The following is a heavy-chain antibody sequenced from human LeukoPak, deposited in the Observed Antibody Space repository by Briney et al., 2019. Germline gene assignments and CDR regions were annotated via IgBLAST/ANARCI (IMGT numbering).Heavy chain of an antibody. CDR3: AKDWSTYYYYGMDV. Sequence: PGRSLRLSCAASGFTFSSYGMHWVRQAPGKGLEWVAVISYDGSNKYYADSVKGRFTISRDNSKNTLYLQMNSLRAEDTAVYYCAKDWSTYYYYGMDVWGQGTTVTVSS. V-gene: IGHV3-30*18. CDR1: GFTFSSYG. CDR2: ISYDGSNK. J-gene: IGHJ6*02.